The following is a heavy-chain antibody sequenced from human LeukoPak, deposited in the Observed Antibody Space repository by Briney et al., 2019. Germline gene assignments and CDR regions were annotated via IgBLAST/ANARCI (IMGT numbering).Heavy chain of an antibody. CDR1: GFTFSSYA. D-gene: IGHD4-23*01. V-gene: IGHV3-23*01. Sequence: GGSLRLSCAASGFTFSSYAMSWVRQAPGKGLEWVSAISGSGGSTYYAGSVKGRFTISRDNSKNTLYRQMNSLRAEDTAVYYCAKDLNYGGNSYYFDYWGQGTLVTVSS. CDR2: ISGSGGST. J-gene: IGHJ4*02. CDR3: AKDLNYGGNSYYFDY.